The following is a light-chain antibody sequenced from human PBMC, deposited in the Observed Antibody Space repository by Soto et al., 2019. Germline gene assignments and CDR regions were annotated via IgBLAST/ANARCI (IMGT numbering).Light chain of an antibody. CDR2: LGS. CDR1: QSLLHNNGNNY. Sequence: DIVMTQSPLSLPVTPGEPASISCRSSQSLLHNNGNNYLDWYLQKPGQSPQLLIYLGSNRASGVPDRFSGSGSGTDFTLKISRVEAEDVGVYYYIQAIQTSPLTFGGGTKVEIK. CDR3: IQAIQTSPLT. V-gene: IGKV2-28*01. J-gene: IGKJ4*01.